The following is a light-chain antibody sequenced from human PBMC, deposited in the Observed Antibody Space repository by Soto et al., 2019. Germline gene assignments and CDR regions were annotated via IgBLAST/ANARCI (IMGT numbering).Light chain of an antibody. V-gene: IGKV3-15*01. J-gene: IGKJ4*01. CDR1: QTVGTS. CDR2: GAS. CDR3: QQHNAWPLT. Sequence: EIVLTQSPATLSVSPGERATLSCRASQTVGTSLVWYQQKPGQAPSLLIYGASTRAAGITARFSGSGSGTDFTLTISSLQSEDFAVYYCQQHNAWPLTFGGGTEVEIK.